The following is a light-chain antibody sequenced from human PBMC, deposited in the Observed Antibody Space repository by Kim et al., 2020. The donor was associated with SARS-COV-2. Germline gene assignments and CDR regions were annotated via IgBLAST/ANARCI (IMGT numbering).Light chain of an antibody. CDR2: AAS. CDR3: QKYNSAPRT. J-gene: IGKJ4*01. CDR1: QDISNY. Sequence: ASVGNRVTITCRASQDISNYLAWYQQKPGKVPKLLIYAASTLQSGVPSRFSASGSGTDFTLTISSLQPEDVATYYCQKYNSAPRTFGGGTKVDIK. V-gene: IGKV1-27*01.